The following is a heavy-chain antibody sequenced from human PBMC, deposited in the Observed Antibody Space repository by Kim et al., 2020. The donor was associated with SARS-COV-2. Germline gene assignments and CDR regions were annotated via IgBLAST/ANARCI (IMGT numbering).Heavy chain of an antibody. D-gene: IGHD3-9*01. Sequence: YYNPSLQSRDTRAEDTAKNQFSLKRSSVTAADTAVYYCARRAYYDIPFDYWGQGTLVTVSS. CDR3: ARRAYYDIPFDY. J-gene: IGHJ4*02. V-gene: IGHV4-39*01.